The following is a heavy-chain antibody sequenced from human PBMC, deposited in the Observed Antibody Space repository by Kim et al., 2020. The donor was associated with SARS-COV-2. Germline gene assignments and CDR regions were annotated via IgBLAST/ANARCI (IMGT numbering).Heavy chain of an antibody. V-gene: IGHV4-59*12. CDR2: XSYRGXT. D-gene: IGHD1-26*01. J-gene: IGHJ5*02. CDR1: GGSLSYYY. Sequence: SETLSLTCTVSGGSLSYYYWSWIRQSPGKRLXWIAFXSYRGXTTYNPSLKSRVTXXIDTXXSQXXXRLTSVTAAXTAVXXCAGXVGSXXPPGXXDPWXPGILXPVS. CDR3: AGXVGSXXPPGXXDP.